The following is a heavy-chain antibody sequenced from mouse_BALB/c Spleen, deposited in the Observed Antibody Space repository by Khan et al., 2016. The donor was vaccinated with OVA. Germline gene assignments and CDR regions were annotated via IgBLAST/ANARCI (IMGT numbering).Heavy chain of an antibody. CDR3: ARLAYYYDSEGFAY. CDR2: ISTGGHYT. Sequence: EVQLVESGGDLVEPGGSLKLSCVASGFTFSTYGMSWVRQTPDKRLEWVATISTGGHYTYYPDSVRGRFTISRDNAQNTLSLQMTSLQSEDTAMFYWARLAYYYDSEGFAYWGQGTLVTVSA. CDR1: GFTFSTYG. J-gene: IGHJ3*01. D-gene: IGHD1-1*01. V-gene: IGHV5-6*01.